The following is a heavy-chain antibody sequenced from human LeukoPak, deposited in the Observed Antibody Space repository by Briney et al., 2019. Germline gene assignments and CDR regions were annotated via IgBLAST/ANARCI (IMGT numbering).Heavy chain of an antibody. Sequence: SETLSLTCTVSGVSISSGDYYWSWIRQPPGKGLEWIGYIYYSGSTYYNPSLKSPVTISVDTSKNQFSLKLSSVTAADTAVYYCARAYCSSTSCYTDYYYMDVWGKGTTVTVSS. CDR2: IYYSGST. V-gene: IGHV4-30-4*08. CDR1: GVSISSGDYY. D-gene: IGHD2-2*02. CDR3: ARAYCSSTSCYTDYYYMDV. J-gene: IGHJ6*03.